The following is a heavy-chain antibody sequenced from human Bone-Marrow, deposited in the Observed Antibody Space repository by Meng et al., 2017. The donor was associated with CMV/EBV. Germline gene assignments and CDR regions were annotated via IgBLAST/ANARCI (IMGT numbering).Heavy chain of an antibody. CDR1: GYTFTSYY. Sequence: SGYTFTSYYMHWVRQAPGQGLEWMGIINPSGGSTSYAQKFQGRVTMTSDTSTSTVYMELSSLRSEDTAVYYCARRVYDSSGYNWFDPWGQGTLVTVSS. V-gene: IGHV1-46*01. CDR3: ARRVYDSSGYNWFDP. D-gene: IGHD3-22*01. J-gene: IGHJ5*02. CDR2: INPSGGST.